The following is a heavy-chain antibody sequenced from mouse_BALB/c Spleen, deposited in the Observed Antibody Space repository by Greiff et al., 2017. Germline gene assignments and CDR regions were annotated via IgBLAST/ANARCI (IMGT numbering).Heavy chain of an antibody. CDR1: GFTFSSFG. J-gene: IGHJ4*01. Sequence: EVKLMESGGGLVQPGGSRKLSCAASGFTFSSFGMHWVRQAPEKGLEWVAYISSGSSTIYYADTVKGRFTISRDNPKNTLFLQMTSLRSEDTAMYYCARSAPYYYGSSFPVDYWGQGTSVTVSS. D-gene: IGHD1-1*01. CDR3: ARSAPYYYGSSFPVDY. CDR2: ISSGSSTI. V-gene: IGHV5-17*02.